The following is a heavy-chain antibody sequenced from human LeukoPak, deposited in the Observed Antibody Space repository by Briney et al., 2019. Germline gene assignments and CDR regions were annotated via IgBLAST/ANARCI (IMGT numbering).Heavy chain of an antibody. CDR1: GFTFSSYT. D-gene: IGHD3-10*01. CDR2: ISSRSIYI. V-gene: IGHV3-21*01. Sequence: GGSLRLSCVVSGFTFSSYTMNWVRQAPGKGLEWVSSISSRSIYIYYADPVKGRFTISRDNAKNSLYLQMNSLRAEDTAVYYCASDRYYYGSGSYYSGAFDYWGQGTLVTVSS. J-gene: IGHJ4*02. CDR3: ASDRYYYGSGSYYSGAFDY.